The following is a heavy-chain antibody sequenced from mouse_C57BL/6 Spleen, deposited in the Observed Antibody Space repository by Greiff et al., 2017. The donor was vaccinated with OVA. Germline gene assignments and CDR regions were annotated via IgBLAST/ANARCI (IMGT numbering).Heavy chain of an antibody. D-gene: IGHD2-3*01. J-gene: IGHJ2*01. CDR1: GFTFSSYG. CDR2: ISSGGSYT. CDR3: AKTGYDGYPFDY. Sequence: EVQVVESGGDLVKPGGSLKLSCAASGFTFSSYGMSWVRQTPDKRLEWVATISSGGSYTYYPDSVKGRFTISRDNAKNTLYLQMSSLKSEDTAMYYCAKTGYDGYPFDYWGQGTTLTVSS. V-gene: IGHV5-6*01.